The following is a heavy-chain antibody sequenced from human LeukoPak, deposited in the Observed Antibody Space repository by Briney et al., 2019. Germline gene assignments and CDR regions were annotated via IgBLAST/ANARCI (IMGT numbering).Heavy chain of an antibody. D-gene: IGHD6-19*01. V-gene: IGHV3-9*01. CDR1: GFTFDNYA. CDR2: ISWNSGTI. Sequence: GGSLRLSCAASGFTFDNYAMNWVRQVPGKGLEWISLISWNSGTIGYADSVKGRFTISRDNANNFLNLQMNSLRAEDTALYYCARAYKDRSLAGKKEFFQHWGQGTLVTVSS. J-gene: IGHJ1*01. CDR3: ARAYKDRSLAGKKEFFQH.